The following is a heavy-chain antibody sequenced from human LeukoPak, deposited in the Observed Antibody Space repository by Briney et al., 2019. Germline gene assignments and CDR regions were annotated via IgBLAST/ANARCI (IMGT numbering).Heavy chain of an antibody. CDR2: ISYDGSNK. CDR1: GFTFSSYG. V-gene: IGHV3-30*18. Sequence: GSLRLSCAASGFTFSSYGMHWVRQAPGKGLEWVAVISYDGSNKYYADSVKGRFTISRDNSKNTLYLQMNSLRAEDTAVYYCAKIPWYYDSSGYYYKSGGAFDIWGQGTMVTVSS. D-gene: IGHD3-22*01. CDR3: AKIPWYYDSSGYYYKSGGAFDI. J-gene: IGHJ3*02.